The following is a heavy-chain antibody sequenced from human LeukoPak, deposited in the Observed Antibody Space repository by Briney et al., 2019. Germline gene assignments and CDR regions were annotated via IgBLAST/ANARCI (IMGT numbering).Heavy chain of an antibody. V-gene: IGHV3-53*01. CDR1: GFTVSTYY. CDR2: IYSGGST. J-gene: IGHJ4*02. D-gene: IGHD2-2*01. CDR3: ARGLGYCTSTTCLLPFDY. Sequence: GSLRLSCAASGFTVSTYYMTWVRQAPGKGLECVSVIYSGGSTYYADSVKGRSTVSRDNSKNTLYLQMNSLRAEDTAMYYCARGLGYCTSTTCLLPFDYWGQGTLVTVSS.